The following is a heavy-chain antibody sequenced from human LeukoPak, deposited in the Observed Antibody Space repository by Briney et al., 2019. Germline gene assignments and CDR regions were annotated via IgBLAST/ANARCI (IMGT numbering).Heavy chain of an antibody. CDR3: AKDSYGPDN. CDR1: GFTFRDFV. J-gene: IGHJ4*02. V-gene: IGHV3-30*02. CDR2: IRHDGSDK. D-gene: IGHD4-17*01. Sequence: PGGSLRPSCAASGFTFRDFVMEWVRQAPGKGLEWVAFIRHDGSDKYADSARGRFTISRDNSKNTVDLQMNSLRAEDSTVYYCAKDSYGPDNWGQGTLVTVSS.